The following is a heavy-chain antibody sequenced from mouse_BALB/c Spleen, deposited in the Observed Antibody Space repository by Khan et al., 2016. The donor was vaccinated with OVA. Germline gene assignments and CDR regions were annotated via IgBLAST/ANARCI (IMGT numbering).Heavy chain of an antibody. CDR3: ARSKYLARY. V-gene: IGHV2-9*02. Sequence: VELVESGPGLVAPSQSLSITCTVYGYSLTRYGVHWVRQPPGKGLEWLGLIWAGGSTNYNRALMSRLSISIDNSKSLVFLIMNSLQTDDTVLYYCARSKYLARYWGQGTTLTVSS. CDR2: IWAGGST. J-gene: IGHJ2*01. D-gene: IGHD3-3*01. CDR1: GYSLTRYG.